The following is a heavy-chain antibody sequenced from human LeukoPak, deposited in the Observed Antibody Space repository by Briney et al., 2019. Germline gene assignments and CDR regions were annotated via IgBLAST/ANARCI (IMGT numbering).Heavy chain of an antibody. Sequence: GGSLRLSRAASGFTVSSNYMSWVRQAPGKGLEWVSVISGGGRTYYADSVKGRFTISRDNSKNTLYLQMNSLRAEDTAVYYCAAGRGYGDAFNIWGQGTMVTVSS. J-gene: IGHJ3*02. CDR1: GFTVSSNY. CDR3: AAGRGYGDAFNI. V-gene: IGHV3-66*01. CDR2: ISGGGRT. D-gene: IGHD5-12*01.